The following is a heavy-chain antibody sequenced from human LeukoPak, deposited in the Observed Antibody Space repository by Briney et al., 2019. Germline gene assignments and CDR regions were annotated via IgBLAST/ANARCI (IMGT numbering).Heavy chain of an antibody. CDR2: ISGSGGST. CDR1: GFTFSAYA. V-gene: IGHV3-23*01. CDR3: AKSVFSYYFDY. Sequence: PGGSLRLSCVASGFTFSAYAMNWVRLAPGKGLEWVSAISGSGGSTYYADSVKGRFTISRDNSKNTLYLQMNSLRAEDTAVYYCAKSVFSYYFDYWGQGTLVTVSS. J-gene: IGHJ4*02. D-gene: IGHD2-21*01.